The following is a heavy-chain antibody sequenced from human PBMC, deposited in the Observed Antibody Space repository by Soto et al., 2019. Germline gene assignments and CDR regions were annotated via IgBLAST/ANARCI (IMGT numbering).Heavy chain of an antibody. D-gene: IGHD2-15*01. CDR2: IYWDDDK. CDR1: GFSLSTSGVG. J-gene: IGHJ4*02. CDR3: AHRGRSGGWHYFDY. Sequence: QITLKESGPPLVKPTQTLTLTCTFSGFSLSTSGVGVAWIRQPPGKALEWLALIYWDDDKRYSPSLNSRLAITKDTSKNQVVLTMTNMDPVDTATYYCAHRGRSGGWHYFDYWGQGTLVTVSS. V-gene: IGHV2-5*02.